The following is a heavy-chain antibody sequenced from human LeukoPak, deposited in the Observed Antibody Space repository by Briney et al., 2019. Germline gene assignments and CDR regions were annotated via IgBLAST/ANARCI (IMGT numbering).Heavy chain of an antibody. CDR2: IRYDGSNK. Sequence: GGSLRLSCAASGFTFSSYGMHWVRQAPGKGLEWVAFIRYDGSNKYYADSVKGRFTISRDNSKNTLYLQMNSLRAEDTAVYYCASAGIAAAGTELDYWGQGTLVTVSS. D-gene: IGHD6-13*01. CDR1: GFTFSSYG. J-gene: IGHJ4*02. CDR3: ASAGIAAAGTELDY. V-gene: IGHV3-30*02.